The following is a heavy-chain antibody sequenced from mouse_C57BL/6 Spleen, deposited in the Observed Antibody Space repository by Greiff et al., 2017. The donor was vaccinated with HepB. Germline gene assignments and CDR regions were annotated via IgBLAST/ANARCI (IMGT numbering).Heavy chain of an antibody. CDR2: INPSSGYT. Sequence: QVQLQQSGAELAKPGASVKLSCKASGYTFTSYWMHWVKQRPGQGLEWIGYINPSSGYTKYNQKFKDKATLPADKSSSTAYMQLSSLTYEDSAVYYCAYYGLDGGDYWGQGTTLTVSS. CDR3: AYYGLDGGDY. CDR1: GYTFTSYW. J-gene: IGHJ2*01. V-gene: IGHV1-7*01. D-gene: IGHD2-1*01.